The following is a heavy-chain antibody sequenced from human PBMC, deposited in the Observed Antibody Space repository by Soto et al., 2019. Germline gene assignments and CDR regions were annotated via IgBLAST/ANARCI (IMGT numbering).Heavy chain of an antibody. V-gene: IGHV1-8*01. CDR2: MNPNSGNT. Sequence: ASVKVSCKASGYTFGNNDISWVRQATGQGLEWMGWMNPNSGNTGYAQKFQGRVTMTRNTSMTTAYLELSSLRSDDTAIYYCARMATSGTLNWFDPWGQGTLVTVPS. CDR1: GYTFGNND. CDR3: ARMATSGTLNWFDP. J-gene: IGHJ5*02.